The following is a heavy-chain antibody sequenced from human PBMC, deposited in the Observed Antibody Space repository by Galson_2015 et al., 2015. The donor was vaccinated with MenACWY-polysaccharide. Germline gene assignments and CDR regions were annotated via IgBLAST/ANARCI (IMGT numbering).Heavy chain of an antibody. Sequence: SLRLSCAASGFTFSGSAMHWVRQASGKGLEWVGRIRSKANSYATAYAASVKGRFTISRDDSKNTAYLQMNSLKTEDTAVYYCTRLPNHYYSSSFPDYYYYMDVWGKGTTVTVSS. CDR2: IRSKANSYAT. D-gene: IGHD6-6*01. V-gene: IGHV3-73*01. J-gene: IGHJ6*03. CDR3: TRLPNHYYSSSFPDYYYYMDV. CDR1: GFTFSGSA.